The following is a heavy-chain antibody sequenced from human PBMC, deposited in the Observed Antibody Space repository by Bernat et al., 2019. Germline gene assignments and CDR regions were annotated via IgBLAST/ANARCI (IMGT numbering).Heavy chain of an antibody. J-gene: IGHJ4*02. CDR3: ARDKRNSRGLPGGY. CDR2: ISYDGSNK. Sequence: VQLVESGGGLVKPGGSLRLSCAASGFTFSNAWMNWVRQAPGKGLEWVAVISYDGSNKYYADSVKGRFTISRDNSKNTLYLQMNSLRAEDTAVYYCARDKRNSRGLPGGYWGQGTLVTVSS. CDR1: GFTFSNAW. V-gene: IGHV3-30*01. D-gene: IGHD1-7*01.